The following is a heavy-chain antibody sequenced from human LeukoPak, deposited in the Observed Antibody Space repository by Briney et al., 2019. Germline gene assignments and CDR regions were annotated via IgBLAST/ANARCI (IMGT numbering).Heavy chain of an antibody. CDR1: GFTFSSNY. D-gene: IGHD3-10*01. CDR2: ICEGGRT. Sequence: GGSLRLSCAASGFTFSSNYMSWVRQAPGKGLEWVSVICEGGRTNYTDSVKGRFTISRDNTKNTLYLQMNNLRAEDTAVYYCAGGLNYGSGSPLEGFWGQGTLDTVYS. J-gene: IGHJ4*02. V-gene: IGHV3-53*01. CDR3: AGGLNYGSGSPLEGF.